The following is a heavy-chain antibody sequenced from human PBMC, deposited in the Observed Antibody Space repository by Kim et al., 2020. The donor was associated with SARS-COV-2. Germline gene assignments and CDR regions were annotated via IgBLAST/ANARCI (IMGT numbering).Heavy chain of an antibody. CDR1: GYTFTSYY. V-gene: IGHV1-46*01. J-gene: IGHJ4*02. CDR3: ATGRGYSSSWYGGGFDY. Sequence: ASVKVSCKASGYTFTSYYMHWVRQAPGQGLEWMGIINPSGGSTSYAQKFQGRVTMTRDTSTSTVYMELSSLISEDTAVYYCATGRGYSSSWYGGGFDYWGQGTLVTVSS. CDR2: INPSGGST. D-gene: IGHD6-13*01.